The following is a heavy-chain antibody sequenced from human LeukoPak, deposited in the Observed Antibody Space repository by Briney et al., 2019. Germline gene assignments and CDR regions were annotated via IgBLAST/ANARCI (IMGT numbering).Heavy chain of an antibody. CDR2: ISYDGSNK. J-gene: IGHJ6*02. D-gene: IGHD3-3*01. V-gene: IGHV3-30-3*01. Sequence: GGSLRLSCAASGFTFSSYAMHWVRQAPGKGLEWVAVISYDGSNKYYADSVKGRFTISRDNSKNTLYLQMNSLRAEDTAVYYCARDEASAPPLRFLEWLEVYYGMDVWGQGTTVTVSS. CDR3: ARDEASAPPLRFLEWLEVYYGMDV. CDR1: GFTFSSYA.